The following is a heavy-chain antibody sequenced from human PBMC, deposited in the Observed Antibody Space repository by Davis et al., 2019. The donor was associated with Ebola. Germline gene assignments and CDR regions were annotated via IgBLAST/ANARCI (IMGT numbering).Heavy chain of an antibody. Sequence: GESLKISCVVSGFSFNEYAIHWVRQAPGKGLEHVSAISNNGSSTVYADSVKGRFTISRDNSKNTLYLQMTSLTTEDTAVYYCVPNMDFWGKGTTVAVS. J-gene: IGHJ6*03. V-gene: IGHV3-64D*06. CDR1: GFSFNEYA. CDR2: ISNNGSST. CDR3: VPNMDF.